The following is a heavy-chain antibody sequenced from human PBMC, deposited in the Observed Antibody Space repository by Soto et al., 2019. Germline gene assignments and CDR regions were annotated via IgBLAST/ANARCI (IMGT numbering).Heavy chain of an antibody. CDR1: GFTFSSYA. Sequence: EVQLLESGGGLVQPGGSLRLSCAASGFTFSSYAMSWVRQAPGKGLXWVSAISGSGGSTYYADSVKGRFTISRDNSKNTLYLQMNSLRAEDTAVYYCAKGRGYCSSTSCYVGSDYWGQGTLVTVSS. CDR3: AKGRGYCSSTSCYVGSDY. J-gene: IGHJ4*02. CDR2: ISGSGGST. V-gene: IGHV3-23*01. D-gene: IGHD2-2*01.